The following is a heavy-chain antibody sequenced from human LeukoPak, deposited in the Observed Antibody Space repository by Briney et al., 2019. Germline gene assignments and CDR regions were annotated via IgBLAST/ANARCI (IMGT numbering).Heavy chain of an antibody. CDR2: ISGGNNAI. D-gene: IGHD4-11*01. V-gene: IGHV3-48*03. CDR3: ATETEYSNYDAFDI. Sequence: PGGSLRLSCSASGFTFSSYEMNWVRQAPGKGLEWISYISGGNNAIYYADSVKGRFTISRDNGKNSLYLHMSSLRADDTAIYYCATETEYSNYDAFDIWGQGTMVTVSS. CDR1: GFTFSSYE. J-gene: IGHJ3*02.